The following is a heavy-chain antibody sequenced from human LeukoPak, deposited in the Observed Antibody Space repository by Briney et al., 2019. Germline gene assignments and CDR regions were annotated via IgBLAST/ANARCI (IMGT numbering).Heavy chain of an antibody. J-gene: IGHJ4*02. Sequence: PGGSLRLSCAASGFTFSSYWMSWVRQAPGKGLEWVANIKQDGSEKYYVDSVKGRFTISRDNAKNSLYLQMNSLRAEDTAVYYCARDLHYYDSSGYFHWGQGTLVTVSS. V-gene: IGHV3-7*01. D-gene: IGHD3-22*01. CDR2: IKQDGSEK. CDR1: GFTFSSYW. CDR3: ARDLHYYDSSGYFH.